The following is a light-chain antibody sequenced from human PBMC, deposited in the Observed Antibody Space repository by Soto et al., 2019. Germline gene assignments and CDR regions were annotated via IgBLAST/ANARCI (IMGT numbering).Light chain of an antibody. CDR3: QQYNNWPPT. Sequence: EIVMTQSPATLSVSPGERATLSCRASQSVSSNLAWYQQKPGQAPRLLIYGASTRATGIPARFSGRGSGTEFTLTISSLQSEDFADYYCQQYNNWPPTFGQGTKV. V-gene: IGKV3-15*01. CDR1: QSVSSN. J-gene: IGKJ1*01. CDR2: GAS.